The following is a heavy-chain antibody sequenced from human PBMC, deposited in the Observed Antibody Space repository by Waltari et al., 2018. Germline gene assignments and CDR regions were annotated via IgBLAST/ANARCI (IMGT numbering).Heavy chain of an antibody. Sequence: QVQLQQWGAGLFKPSETLSLTCAVYGGSFSGYYWSWIRPPPGTGLEWIGEINHSGSTNYNPSLKSRVTISVDTSKNQFSLKLSSVTAADTAVYYCARGWDDIVVVVAATPRYYGMDVWGQGTTVTVSS. CDR2: INHSGST. CDR3: ARGWDDIVVVVAATPRYYGMDV. D-gene: IGHD2-15*01. V-gene: IGHV4-34*01. CDR1: GGSFSGYY. J-gene: IGHJ6*02.